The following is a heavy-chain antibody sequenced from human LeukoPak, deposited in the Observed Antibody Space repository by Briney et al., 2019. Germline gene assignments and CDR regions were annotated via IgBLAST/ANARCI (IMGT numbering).Heavy chain of an antibody. D-gene: IGHD2-2*01. V-gene: IGHV3-23*01. J-gene: IGHJ5*02. CDR1: GFKFSDHY. CDR3: ARLVPAARGDWFDP. Sequence: GGSQRLSCAASGFKFSDHYIDWVRQAPGKGLEWVSAISGSGGSTYYADSVKGRFTISRDNSKNTLYLQMNSLRAEDTAVYYCARLVPAARGDWFDPWGQGTLVTVSS. CDR2: ISGSGGST.